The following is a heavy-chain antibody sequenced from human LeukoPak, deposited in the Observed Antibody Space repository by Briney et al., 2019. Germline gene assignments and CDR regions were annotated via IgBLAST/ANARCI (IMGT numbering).Heavy chain of an antibody. CDR2: IDYSGDT. V-gene: IGHV4-59*01. CDR1: GGAISNYY. D-gene: IGHD1-26*01. Sequence: LETLSLTCTLSGGAISNYYWSWIRQPPGKGLEWIAYIDYSGDTRYNPSLTSRVAISVDTSQNHFSLGLRSVSAPGTPAYFCARDRRRDRLHAFDIWGQGTMVTVSS. J-gene: IGHJ3*02. CDR3: ARDRRRDRLHAFDI.